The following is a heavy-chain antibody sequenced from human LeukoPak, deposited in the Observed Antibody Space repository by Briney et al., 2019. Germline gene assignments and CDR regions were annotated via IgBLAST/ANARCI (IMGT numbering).Heavy chain of an antibody. CDR3: ARDGFSDY. CDR1: GYTFSNYG. D-gene: IGHD5-12*01. J-gene: IGHJ4*02. V-gene: IGHV1-18*01. CDR2: ISVYNGET. Sequence: ASVKVSCKASGYTFSNYGIGWVRQAPRQGEEWMGWISVYNGETNYEQKFQGRVTITADTTTATAYMKLRSLSSDDTAVYYCARDGFSDYWGQGTLVTVSS.